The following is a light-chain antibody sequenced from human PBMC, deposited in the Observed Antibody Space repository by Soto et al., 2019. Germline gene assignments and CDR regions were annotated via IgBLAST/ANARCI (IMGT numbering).Light chain of an antibody. CDR1: QSISSW. V-gene: IGKV1-5*01. J-gene: IGKJ1*01. Sequence: DIQMTQSPSTLSASVGDRVTITCRASQSISSWLAWYQQKPGKAPKLLIYDASSLESGVPSRFSGSGSGTEFTLTISRLQPDDFATYYCQQYNSYPWTFGQGTRWTS. CDR3: QQYNSYPWT. CDR2: DAS.